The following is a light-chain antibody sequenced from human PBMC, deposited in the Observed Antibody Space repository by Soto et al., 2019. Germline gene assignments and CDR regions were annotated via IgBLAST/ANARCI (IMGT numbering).Light chain of an antibody. CDR1: NSNIGAGYD. CDR3: QSYDSSLSGFYV. Sequence: QSVLTQPPSVSGAPGQRVTISCTGSNSNIGAGYDVHWYQQLPGRAPKLLIYANSNRPSGVPDRFSGSRSGTSASLAITGLQAEDEADYCCQSYDSSLSGFYVFGTGTKLTVL. CDR2: ANS. J-gene: IGLJ1*01. V-gene: IGLV1-40*01.